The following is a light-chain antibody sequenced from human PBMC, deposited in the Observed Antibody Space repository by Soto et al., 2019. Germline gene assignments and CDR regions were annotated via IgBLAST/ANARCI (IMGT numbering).Light chain of an antibody. CDR2: EVS. V-gene: IGLV2-14*01. Sequence: QSALTQPASVSGSPGRSITISCTGTSSDVGGYNYVSWYQHHPGKAPKLMIYEVSNRPSGVSNRFSGSKSGNTASLTISGLQDEDEADHYCSSYTSSSTRVFGTGTKVTLL. CDR1: SSDVGGYNY. J-gene: IGLJ1*01. CDR3: SSYTSSSTRV.